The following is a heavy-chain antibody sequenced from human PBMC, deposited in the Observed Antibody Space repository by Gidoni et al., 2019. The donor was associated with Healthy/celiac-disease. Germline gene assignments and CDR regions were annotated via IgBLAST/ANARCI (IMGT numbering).Heavy chain of an antibody. CDR3: AKEGGAPETKYNWNDPRAYYYYGMDV. J-gene: IGHJ6*02. CDR2: ISWNSGSI. Sequence: EVQLVESGGGLVQPGRSLRLSCAASGFTFDDYAMHWLRQAPGKGLEWVSGISWNSGSIGYADSVKGRFTISRDNAKNSLYLQMNSLRAEDTALYYCAKEGGAPETKYNWNDPRAYYYYGMDVWGQGTTVTVSS. V-gene: IGHV3-9*01. D-gene: IGHD1-1*01. CDR1: GFTFDDYA.